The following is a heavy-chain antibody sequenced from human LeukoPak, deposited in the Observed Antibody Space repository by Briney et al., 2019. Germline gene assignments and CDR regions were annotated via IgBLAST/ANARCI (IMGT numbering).Heavy chain of an antibody. D-gene: IGHD2-15*01. Sequence: GGSLRLSCAASGFTFSSYEMNWVRQAPGKGLEWVSYISSSGSTIYYADSVKGRFTISRDNAKNSLYLQMNSLRAEDTALYYCARDRCSGGRCYSLYVGYMDVWGKGTTVTVSS. J-gene: IGHJ6*03. CDR3: ARDRCSGGRCYSLYVGYMDV. CDR2: ISSSGSTI. V-gene: IGHV3-48*03. CDR1: GFTFSSYE.